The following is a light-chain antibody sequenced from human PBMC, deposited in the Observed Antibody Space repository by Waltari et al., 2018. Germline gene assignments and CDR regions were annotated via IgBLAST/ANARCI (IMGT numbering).Light chain of an antibody. V-gene: IGLV5-45*03. J-gene: IGLJ1*01. CDR3: MIWHSSACV. Sequence: QAVLTQPSSLSASPGASASLTCPLRSGINVGTYRIYRYQQKPGSPPQYLLRYKSDSDKQQGSGVPSRFSGSKDASANAGILLISGLQSEDEADYYCMIWHSSACVFGTGTKVTVL. CDR2: YKSDSDK. CDR1: SGINVGTYR.